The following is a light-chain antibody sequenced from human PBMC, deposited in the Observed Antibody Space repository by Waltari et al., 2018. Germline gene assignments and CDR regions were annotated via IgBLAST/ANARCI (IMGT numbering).Light chain of an antibody. Sequence: EIVLPQSPGTLSLSPGDIATLSCRASQSVGSTLAWYQQKPGQAPRLLISWASSRATDSPDRFSGSGSVTDFSLTINSLEPEDFAVYFCQHYVRLPATFGQGTKVEIK. CDR2: WAS. V-gene: IGKV3-20*01. CDR1: QSVGST. J-gene: IGKJ1*01. CDR3: QHYVRLPAT.